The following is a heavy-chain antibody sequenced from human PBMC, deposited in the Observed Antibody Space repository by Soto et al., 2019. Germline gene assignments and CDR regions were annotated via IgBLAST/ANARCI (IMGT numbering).Heavy chain of an antibody. Sequence: QVQLQESGPGLVKPSQTLSLTCTVSGGSISSGDYYSSWIRQPPGKGLEWIGYIYYSGSTYYNPSLKSRLTLSVDTSKNRVSVKLRSVTAADTAVYYCARDLGDNYGSLDAFDFWGQGTMVTVSS. CDR3: ARDLGDNYGSLDAFDF. CDR2: IYYSGST. CDR1: GGSISSGDYY. J-gene: IGHJ3*01. V-gene: IGHV4-30-4*01. D-gene: IGHD3-10*01.